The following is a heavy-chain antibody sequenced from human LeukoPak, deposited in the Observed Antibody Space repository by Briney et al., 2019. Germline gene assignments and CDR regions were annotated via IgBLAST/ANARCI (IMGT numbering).Heavy chain of an antibody. CDR1: GGSISSGDYY. J-gene: IGHJ3*02. V-gene: IGHV4-30-4*08. D-gene: IGHD2-2*01. CDR2: IYYSGST. Sequence: SQTLSLTCTVSGGSISSGDYYWSWIRQPSGKGLEWIGYIYYSGSTYYNPSLESRVTISVDTSKNQFSLKLSSVTAADTAVYYCARDPVPVSPHAFDIWGQGTMVTVSS. CDR3: ARDPVPVSPHAFDI.